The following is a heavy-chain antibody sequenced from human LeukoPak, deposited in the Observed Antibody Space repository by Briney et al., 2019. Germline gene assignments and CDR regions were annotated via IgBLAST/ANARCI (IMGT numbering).Heavy chain of an antibody. Sequence: SETLSLTCTVSGGSISSGGYYWSWIRQHPGKGLEWIGYVYYSGSTNYNPSLKSRVTISVDTSKNQFSLKLSSVTAADTAVYYCARGRSTAMAPVGYWGQGTLVTVSS. D-gene: IGHD5-18*01. CDR2: VYYSGST. V-gene: IGHV4-31*03. J-gene: IGHJ4*02. CDR3: ARGRSTAMAPVGY. CDR1: GGSISSGGYY.